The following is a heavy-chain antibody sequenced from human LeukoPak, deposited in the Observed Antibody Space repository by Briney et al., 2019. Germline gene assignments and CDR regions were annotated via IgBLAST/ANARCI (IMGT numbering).Heavy chain of an antibody. CDR3: ARKLDYMDV. V-gene: IGHV3-48*01. CDR2: ISGGSRTI. CDR1: GFTFSTYN. J-gene: IGHJ6*03. D-gene: IGHD1-1*01. Sequence: GGSLRLSCAASGFTFSTYNINWVRQALGKGLEWISYISGGSRTIDYADSVKGRFTISRDNAKNSLYLQMNSLRVEDTAVYYCARKLDYMDVWGKGTTVTVSS.